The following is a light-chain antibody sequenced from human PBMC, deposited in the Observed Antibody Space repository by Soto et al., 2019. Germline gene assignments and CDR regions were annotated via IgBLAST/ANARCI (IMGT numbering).Light chain of an antibody. CDR3: QQYNNWVT. J-gene: IGKJ3*01. CDR1: QSISSTY. Sequence: EIVLTQSPGTLSLSPGERATLSCRASQSISSTYLAWYQQKPGQAPRLLIYGASTRATGIPARFSGSGSGTEFTLTISSLQSEDFAVYYCQQYNNWVTFGPGTKVDI. CDR2: GAS. V-gene: IGKV3-15*01.